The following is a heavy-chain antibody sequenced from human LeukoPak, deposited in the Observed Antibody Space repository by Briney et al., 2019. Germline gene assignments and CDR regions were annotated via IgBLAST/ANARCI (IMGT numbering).Heavy chain of an antibody. CDR1: GFTFSSYS. Sequence: GGSLRLSCAASGFTFSSYSMNWVRQAPGKGLEWDSSISSSSSYIYYADSVKGRFTISRDNAKNSLYLQMNSLRAEDTAVYYCAKAPGSGYYYFDYWGQGTLVTVSS. V-gene: IGHV3-21*04. CDR2: ISSSSSYI. J-gene: IGHJ4*02. CDR3: AKAPGSGYYYFDY. D-gene: IGHD3-22*01.